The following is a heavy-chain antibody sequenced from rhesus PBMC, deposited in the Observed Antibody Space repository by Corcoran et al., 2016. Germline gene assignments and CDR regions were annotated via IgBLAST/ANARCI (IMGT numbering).Heavy chain of an antibody. CDR3: ATTNSYGSHYYFDY. Sequence: QVQLQESGPGLVKPSETLSLTCAVSGYSISSGYYWSWIRQPPGKGLEWSGYITDSGSTSYNPSLKSRVTISRDTSKNQFSLKLSSVTAADTAVYYCATTNSYGSHYYFDYWGQGVLVTVSS. CDR2: ITDSGST. CDR1: GYSISSGYY. D-gene: IGHD6-25*01. J-gene: IGHJ4*01. V-gene: IGHV4-122*02.